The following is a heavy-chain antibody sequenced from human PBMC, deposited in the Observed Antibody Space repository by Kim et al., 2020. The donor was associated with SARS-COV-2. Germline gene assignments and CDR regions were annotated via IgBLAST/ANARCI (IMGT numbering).Heavy chain of an antibody. J-gene: IGHJ3*02. CDR1: GFTVSSNY. D-gene: IGHD2-21*02. V-gene: IGHV3-66*01. Sequence: GGSLRLSCAASGFTVSSNYMSWVRQAPGKGLEWVAVIYSGGSTYYADSVKGRFIISRDNSKNTLYLQMNSLRAEDTAVFYCARATPSCGGDCPLGDAFD. CDR3: ARATPSCGGDCPLGDAFD. CDR2: IYSGGST.